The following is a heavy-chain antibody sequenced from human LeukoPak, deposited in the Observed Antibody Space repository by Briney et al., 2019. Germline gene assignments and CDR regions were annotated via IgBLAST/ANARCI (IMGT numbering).Heavy chain of an antibody. D-gene: IGHD6-6*01. CDR3: ARSHHSYYFDY. CDR2: IYYSGST. V-gene: IGHV4-59*01. Sequence: PSETLSLTCTVSGGSISSYYWSWIRQPPGKGLEWIGYIYYSGSTNYNPSLKSRVTISVDTSKNQFSLKLSSVTAADTAVYYCARSHHSYYFDYWGQGALVTVSS. J-gene: IGHJ4*02. CDR1: GGSISSYY.